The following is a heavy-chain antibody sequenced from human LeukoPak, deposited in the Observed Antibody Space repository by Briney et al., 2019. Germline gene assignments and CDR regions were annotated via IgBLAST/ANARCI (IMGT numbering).Heavy chain of an antibody. CDR2: INSDGSST. D-gene: IGHD6-13*01. CDR1: GFTFSSYL. Sequence: PGGSLRLSCAASGFTFSSYLMHWVRQAPGKGLVWVSRINSDGSSTSYADSVKGRFTISRDNAKNTLYLQMNSLRAEDTAVYYCARIAAAGTPKDYWGQGTLVTVSS. J-gene: IGHJ4*02. CDR3: ARIAAAGTPKDY. V-gene: IGHV3-74*01.